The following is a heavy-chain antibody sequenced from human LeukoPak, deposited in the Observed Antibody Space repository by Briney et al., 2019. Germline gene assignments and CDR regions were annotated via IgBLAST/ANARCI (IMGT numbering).Heavy chain of an antibody. CDR3: ARAVTERFYYDSSGYYYPLDY. D-gene: IGHD3-22*01. CDR2: INPSGGST. CDR1: GYVFTSFY. V-gene: IGHV1-46*03. Sequence: GASVKVSCKXPGYVFTSFYMHWVRQAPGQGLEWMGIINPSGGSTSYTQKFQGRVTMTRDTSTSTVYMELSSLRSEDTAVYYCARAVTERFYYDSSGYYYPLDYWGQGTLVTVSS. J-gene: IGHJ4*02.